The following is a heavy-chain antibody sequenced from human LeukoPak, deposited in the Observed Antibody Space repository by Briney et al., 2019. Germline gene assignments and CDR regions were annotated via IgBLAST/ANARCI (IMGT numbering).Heavy chain of an antibody. D-gene: IGHD3-22*01. Sequence: GSLRLSCAASGFTFSSYSMNWVRQAPGKGLEWVSSISSSSSYIYYADSVKGRFTISRDNAKNSLYLQMNSLRAEDTAVYYCARADSSGYYPNWFDPWGQGTLVTVSS. CDR2: ISSSSSYI. CDR3: ARADSSGYYPNWFDP. V-gene: IGHV3-21*01. J-gene: IGHJ5*02. CDR1: GFTFSSYS.